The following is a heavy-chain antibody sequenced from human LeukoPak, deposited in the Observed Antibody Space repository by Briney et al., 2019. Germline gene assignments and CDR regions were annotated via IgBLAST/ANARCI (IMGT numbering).Heavy chain of an antibody. V-gene: IGHV4-34*01. Sequence: SETLSLTCAVYGGSFSDYYWSWIRQPPGTGLEWIGEINHSGSTNYNPSLKSRVTISIDTSKNQFSLKLSSMTAADTAVYYCARGGITEDFDYWGQGTLVTVSS. CDR2: INHSGST. J-gene: IGHJ4*02. CDR3: ARGGITEDFDY. CDR1: GGSFSDYY.